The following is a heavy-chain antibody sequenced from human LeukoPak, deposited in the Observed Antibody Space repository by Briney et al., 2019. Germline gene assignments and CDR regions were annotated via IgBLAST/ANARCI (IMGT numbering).Heavy chain of an antibody. D-gene: IGHD6-13*01. J-gene: IGHJ5*02. CDR1: GGSISSGSYY. Sequence: SETLSLTCTVSGGSISSGSYYWSWIRQPAGKGLEWIGRIYTSGSTNYNPSLKSRVTISVDTSKNQFSLKLSSVTAADTAVYYCARKSWYWFDPWGQGTLVTVSS. CDR2: IYTSGST. CDR3: ARKSWYWFDP. V-gene: IGHV4-61*02.